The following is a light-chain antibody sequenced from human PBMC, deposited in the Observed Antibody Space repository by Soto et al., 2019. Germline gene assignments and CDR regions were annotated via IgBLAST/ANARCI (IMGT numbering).Light chain of an antibody. V-gene: IGLV2-8*01. CDR3: ISYAGSNTLL. J-gene: IGLJ2*01. CDR1: SSDVGGYNY. Sequence: QSVLTQPPSASGSPGQSVTISCTGSSSDVGGYNYVSWYQQRPGKAPKLMIFEVTKRPSGVPDRFSGSKSGNTASLTVSGLQAEDEADYYCISYAGSNTLLFGGGTKLTVL. CDR2: EVT.